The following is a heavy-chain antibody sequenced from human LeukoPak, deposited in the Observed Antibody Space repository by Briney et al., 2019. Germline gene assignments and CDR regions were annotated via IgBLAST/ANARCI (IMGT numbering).Heavy chain of an antibody. CDR3: ARRFIYYYYMDV. CDR2: IDYSGSS. CDR1: GGSFSTYY. J-gene: IGHJ6*03. D-gene: IGHD3-10*01. V-gene: IGHV4-59*12. Sequence: SETLSLTCTVSGGSFSTYYWSWIRQPPGRALEWIGYIDYSGSSDYNPSLKSRLSISIDTSKNQFSLKLSSVTAADTAVYYCARRFIYYYYMDVWGKGTTVTVSS.